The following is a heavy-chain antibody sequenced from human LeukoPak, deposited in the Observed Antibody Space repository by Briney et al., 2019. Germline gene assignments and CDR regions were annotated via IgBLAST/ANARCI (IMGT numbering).Heavy chain of an antibody. CDR1: GGSISSGGYS. Sequence: SQTLSLTCAVSGGSISSGGYSWSWIRQTPGKGLEWIGYVYDIESTKYNPSLKSRVTISVDTSKNQFSLRLSSVTAADTAVYYCARGGVLKSVDYWGQGTLVAVSS. CDR3: ARGGVLKSVDY. J-gene: IGHJ4*02. V-gene: IGHV4-30-4*07. D-gene: IGHD3-16*01. CDR2: VYDIEST.